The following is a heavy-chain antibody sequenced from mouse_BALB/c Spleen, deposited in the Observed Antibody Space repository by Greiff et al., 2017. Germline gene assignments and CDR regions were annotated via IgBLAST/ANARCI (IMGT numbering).Heavy chain of an antibody. J-gene: IGHJ4*01. D-gene: IGHD2-1*01. Sequence: QVQLQQSGAELVRPGTSVKISCKASGYTFTNYWLGWVKQRPGHGLEWIGDIYPGGGYTNYNEKFKGKATLTADTSSSTAYMQLSSLTSEDSAVYFCARGGNYGAMDYWGQGTSVTVSS. CDR1: GYTFTNYW. V-gene: IGHV1-63*02. CDR2: IYPGGGYT. CDR3: ARGGNYGAMDY.